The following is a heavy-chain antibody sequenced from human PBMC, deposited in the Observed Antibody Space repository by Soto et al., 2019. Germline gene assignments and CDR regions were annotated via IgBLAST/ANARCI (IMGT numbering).Heavy chain of an antibody. J-gene: IGHJ3*02. V-gene: IGHV1-2*02. CDR2: INPATGAA. D-gene: IGHD3-3*01. CDR1: GYPVTAYY. Sequence: QLHLVQSGAVVKKPGASVTVSCSASGYPVTAYYMHWVRQAPGRGLEWMGGINPATGAAKYTQTFQGRVTKARDPSTSTVFLELSGLTSGDTAVFYCARGGGVGVAGSAAFEMWGQGTLVTVSS. CDR3: ARGGGVGVAGSAAFEM.